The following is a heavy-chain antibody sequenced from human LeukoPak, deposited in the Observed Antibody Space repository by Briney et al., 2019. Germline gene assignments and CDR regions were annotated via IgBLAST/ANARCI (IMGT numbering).Heavy chain of an antibody. CDR3: VSGFLQWLY. CDR2: INPDGSNM. V-gene: IGHV3-7*01. Sequence: GGSLRLSCAASGFSFTSYWMSWVRQAPGKGLEWVANINPDGSNMLYVDSVKGRFTISRDNAKNSLYLQMNNLRAEDTAVYFCVSGFLQWLYWGQGTLVTVSS. J-gene: IGHJ4*02. CDR1: GFSFTSYW. D-gene: IGHD3-3*01.